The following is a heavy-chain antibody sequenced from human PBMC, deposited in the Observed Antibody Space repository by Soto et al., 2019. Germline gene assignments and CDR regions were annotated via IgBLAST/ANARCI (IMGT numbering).Heavy chain of an antibody. Sequence: QVQLVESGGGVVQPGRSLRLSCAASGFTFSSYPMHWVGQAPGKGLEWVAVISYDGSNKYYADSVKGRFTISRDNSKNTLYLQMNSLRAEDTAVYYCARTRGGVVITTDYWGQGTLVTVSS. CDR2: ISYDGSNK. CDR1: GFTFSSYP. J-gene: IGHJ4*02. D-gene: IGHD3-22*01. V-gene: IGHV3-30-3*01. CDR3: ARTRGGVVITTDY.